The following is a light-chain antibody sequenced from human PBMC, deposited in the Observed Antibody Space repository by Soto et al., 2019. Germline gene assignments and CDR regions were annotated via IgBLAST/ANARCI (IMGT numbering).Light chain of an antibody. CDR3: QQANSFPIT. V-gene: IGKV1-12*01. CDR1: QDISTW. CDR2: GAS. J-gene: IGKJ5*01. Sequence: DIQMTQSPSSVSASVGDRVTITCRASQDISTWLAWYQQKPGKAPKVLIFGASILQGGVPSRFSGSGSGTEFTLTISSLQPEDFATYYCQQANSFPITFGQGTRLEIK.